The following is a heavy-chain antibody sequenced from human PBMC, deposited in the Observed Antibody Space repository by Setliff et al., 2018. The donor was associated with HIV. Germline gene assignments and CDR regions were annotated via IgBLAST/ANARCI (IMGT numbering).Heavy chain of an antibody. CDR3: ARGDYYDSTGYEGLDS. Sequence: SETLSLTCAVYGDSFSGSYWSWIRQSPGTGLEWIGEVNHNGGTNYNPSLKSRVVVSVDTSKNQFSLKLNSVTVADTAVYYCARGDYYDSTGYEGLDSWGRGTLVTVSS. J-gene: IGHJ4*02. D-gene: IGHD3-22*01. CDR1: GDSFSGSY. V-gene: IGHV4-34*01. CDR2: VNHNGGT.